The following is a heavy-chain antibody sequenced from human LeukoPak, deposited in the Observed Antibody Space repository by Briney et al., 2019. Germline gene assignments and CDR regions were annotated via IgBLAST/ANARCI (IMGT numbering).Heavy chain of an antibody. V-gene: IGHV3-30*02. Sequence: GGSLRLSCAASGFTFSSYGMYWVRQAPGKGLEWVAFIRYDGSNKYYADSVKGRFTISRDNSKNTLYLQMNSLRAEDTAVYYCAIVVVPGADYWGQGTLVTVSS. CDR1: GFTFSSYG. D-gene: IGHD2-2*01. CDR2: IRYDGSNK. J-gene: IGHJ4*02. CDR3: AIVVVPGADY.